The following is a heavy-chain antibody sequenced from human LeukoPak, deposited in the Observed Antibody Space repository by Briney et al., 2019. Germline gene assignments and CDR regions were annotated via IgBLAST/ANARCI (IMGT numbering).Heavy chain of an antibody. CDR1: GVSISSGNYS. Sequence: PSQTLSLTCTVSGVSISSGNYSWTWIRQRPGKGLEWLGCLSSIGSTYYNPSLKSRLSISVDTSKNQFSLKLSSVTAADTAVYYCAGRITMVRGAPKSRYNWFDPWGQGTLVTVSS. CDR2: LSSIGST. D-gene: IGHD3-10*01. V-gene: IGHV4-30-4*08. J-gene: IGHJ5*02. CDR3: AGRITMVRGAPKSRYNWFDP.